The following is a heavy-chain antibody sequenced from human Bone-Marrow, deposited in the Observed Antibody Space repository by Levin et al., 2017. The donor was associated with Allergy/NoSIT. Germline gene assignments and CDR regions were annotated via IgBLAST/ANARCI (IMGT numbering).Heavy chain of an antibody. CDR3: ASWGPGDYGDYFDY. Sequence: PGGSLRLSCAASGFTFSSYWMHWVRQAPGKGLVWVSRINSDGSSTSYADSVKGRFTISRDNAKNTLYLQMNSLRAEDTAVYYCASWGPGDYGDYFDYWGQGTLVTVSS. CDR2: INSDGSST. V-gene: IGHV3-74*01. J-gene: IGHJ4*02. CDR1: GFTFSSYW. D-gene: IGHD4-17*01.